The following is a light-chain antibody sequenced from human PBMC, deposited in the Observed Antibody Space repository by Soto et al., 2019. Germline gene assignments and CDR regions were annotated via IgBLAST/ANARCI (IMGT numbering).Light chain of an antibody. V-gene: IGLV2-14*01. J-gene: IGLJ1*01. Sequence: QSALTQPASVFGSPRQSITISCTGTSSDVGGYNYVSWYQQHPGKAPKFMIYDVSNRPSGVSNRFSGSKSGNTASLTISGLQAEDEADYYCSSYTTSNTRQIVFGTGTKLTVL. CDR2: DVS. CDR3: SSYTTSNTRQIV. CDR1: SSDVGGYNY.